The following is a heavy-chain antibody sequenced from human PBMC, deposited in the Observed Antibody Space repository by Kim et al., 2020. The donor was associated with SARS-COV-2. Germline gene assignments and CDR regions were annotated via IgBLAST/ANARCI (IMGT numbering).Heavy chain of an antibody. V-gene: IGHV3-21*01. CDR3: ARDMGYCGSTSCYCFDY. CDR2: ICNSSSYI. D-gene: IGHD2-2*01. Sequence: GGSLRLSCAASGFTFSSYSMHWVRQAPGKGLEWVSSICNSSSYIYYADSVKGRFTISRDNAKNTLYLQMNSLRAEDTAVYYCARDMGYCGSTSCYCFDYWGQGTLVTVSS. J-gene: IGHJ4*02. CDR1: GFTFSSYS.